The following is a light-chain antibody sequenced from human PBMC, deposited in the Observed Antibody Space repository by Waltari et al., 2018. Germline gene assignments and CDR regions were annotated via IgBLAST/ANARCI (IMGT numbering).Light chain of an antibody. Sequence: AIHLTQSPSSLSASVGDRITITCRASQDISSALSWYQQKPGESPKFLIYDPSSLQSGDPSRFSGSASGTDFTLTITSLQPEDFATYYCQQLHSYPITFGQGTRLEIK. J-gene: IGKJ5*01. V-gene: IGKV1-13*02. CDR3: QQLHSYPIT. CDR1: QDISSA. CDR2: DPS.